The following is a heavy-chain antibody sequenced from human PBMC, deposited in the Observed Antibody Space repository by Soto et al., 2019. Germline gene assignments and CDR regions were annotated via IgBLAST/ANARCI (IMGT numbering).Heavy chain of an antibody. CDR3: EKDSWVGTVSGCSHDP. V-gene: IGHV3-23*01. Sequence: SRRRSSAASGSTVSNYPMSMVREAPAKGLEWVSVISGSGAFYADSETGRFTLSRDHSKNTMYLQMHSLRGDDTAVHYREKDSWVGTVSGCSHDPWGQGTLVTVSS. J-gene: IGHJ5*02. CDR2: ISGSGA. CDR1: GSTVSNYP. D-gene: IGHD1-26*01.